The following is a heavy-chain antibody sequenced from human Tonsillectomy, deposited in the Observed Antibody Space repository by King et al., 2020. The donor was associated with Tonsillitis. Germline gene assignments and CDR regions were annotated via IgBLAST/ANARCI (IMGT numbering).Heavy chain of an antibody. J-gene: IGHJ4*02. CDR1: GFTFNNAW. CDR2: IKRKIDGGTT. D-gene: IGHD3-22*01. V-gene: IGHV3-15*01. Sequence: VQLVESGGGLVRPGGSVRLSCAASGFTFNNAWMSWVRQAPGKGLEWVGLIKRKIDGGTTDYATPVKGRFTISRDDSKNTLYLQMNSLKTEDTAVDYWTTLGYLYHSSDYWGQGTLVSVSS. CDR3: TTLGYLYHSSDY.